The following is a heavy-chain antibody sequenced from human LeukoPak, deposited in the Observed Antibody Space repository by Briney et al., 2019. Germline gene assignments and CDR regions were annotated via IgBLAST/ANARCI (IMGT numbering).Heavy chain of an antibody. Sequence: GGSLRLSCAASGFTFSTYAMRWVRQAPGKGLEWVSGVSDSDDITYYADSVKGRFTISRDNSKNTLYLQMNSLRAEDTAVYYCAKDRAGYSGGRGFDYWGQGTLVTVSS. CDR2: VSDSDDIT. V-gene: IGHV3-23*01. D-gene: IGHD5-12*01. CDR1: GFTFSTYA. CDR3: AKDRAGYSGGRGFDY. J-gene: IGHJ4*02.